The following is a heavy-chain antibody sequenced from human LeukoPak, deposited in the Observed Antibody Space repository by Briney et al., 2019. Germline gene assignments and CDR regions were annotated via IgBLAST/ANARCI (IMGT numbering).Heavy chain of an antibody. CDR3: AKDNRGYFDF. CDR1: GFTVSTNY. CDR2: ISYNGRNN. D-gene: IGHD3-16*01. Sequence: GGSLRLSCAASGFTVSTNYMNWVRQAPGKGLEWVALISYNGRNNYYADSVKGRFTISRGNSKNTLYLQVSSLRTEDTAVYFCAKDNRGYFDFWGQGTLVTVSS. V-gene: IGHV3-30*18. J-gene: IGHJ4*02.